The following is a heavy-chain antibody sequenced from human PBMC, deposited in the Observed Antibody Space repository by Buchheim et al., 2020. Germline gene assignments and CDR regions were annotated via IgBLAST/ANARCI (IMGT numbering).Heavy chain of an antibody. CDR3: ARGSLSAAGTFDAFDI. Sequence: QLQLQESGPGLVKPSETLSLTCTVSGGSISSSSYCWGWIRQPPGKGLEWIGSIYYSGSTYYNPSLKSRVTISVDTSKNQFSLKLSSVTAADTAVYYCARGSLSAAGTFDAFDIWGQGT. V-gene: IGHV4-39*07. CDR2: IYYSGST. J-gene: IGHJ3*02. CDR1: GGSISSSSYC. D-gene: IGHD6-13*01.